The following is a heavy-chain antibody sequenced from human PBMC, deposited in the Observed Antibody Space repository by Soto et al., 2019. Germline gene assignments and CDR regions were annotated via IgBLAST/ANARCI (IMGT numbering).Heavy chain of an antibody. Sequence: GGSLRLSCAASGFPFSAYWMHLVRQAPGKGLVWVSRINSDGSSTNYADSVKGRFTISRDKAKNTLYLQIKSLRAEDTAVYYCAREEWEINILGLDVWGQGTSVTVSS. CDR1: GFPFSAYW. CDR2: INSDGSST. V-gene: IGHV3-74*01. D-gene: IGHD1-26*01. CDR3: AREEWEINILGLDV. J-gene: IGHJ6*02.